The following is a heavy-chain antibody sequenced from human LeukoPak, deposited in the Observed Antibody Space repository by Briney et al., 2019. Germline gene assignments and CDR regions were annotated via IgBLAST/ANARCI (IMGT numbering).Heavy chain of an antibody. J-gene: IGHJ4*02. CDR3: ARDSSMLRGPLVIYYFDF. D-gene: IGHD3-10*01. CDR1: GFTFSSYG. CDR2: IRYDRSNK. Sequence: GGSLRLSCAASGFTFSSYGMHWVRQAPGKGPDWLAFIRYDRSNKYYADSVKGRFTISRDNSKNTLYLQMNSLRVEDTAVYYCARDSSMLRGPLVIYYFDFWGQGTLVTVSS. V-gene: IGHV3-30*02.